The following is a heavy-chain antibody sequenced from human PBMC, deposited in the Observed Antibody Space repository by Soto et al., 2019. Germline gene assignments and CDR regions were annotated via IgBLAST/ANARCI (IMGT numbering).Heavy chain of an antibody. J-gene: IGHJ3*02. D-gene: IGHD3-16*01. CDR1: GFSLNTTAVG. CDR3: AHXEGDDYVWGSYKDAFDI. CDR2: IYWDNDK. V-gene: IGHV2-5*02. Sequence: GPTLVNPTQTLTLTCTFSGFSLNTTAVGVGWIRQPPGKALEWLALIYWDNDKRYNPSLKTRLTITKDTSKNQVVLKMTNMDPVDTATYFCAHXEGDDYVWGSYKDAFDIWGQGTMVTVSS.